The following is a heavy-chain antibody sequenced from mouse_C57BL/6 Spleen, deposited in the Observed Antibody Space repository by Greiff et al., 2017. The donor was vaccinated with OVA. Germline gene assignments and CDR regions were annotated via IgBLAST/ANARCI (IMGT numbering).Heavy chain of an antibody. V-gene: IGHV5-9-1*02. CDR1: GFTFSSYA. Sequence: EVNVVESGEGLVKPGGSLKLSCAASGFTFSSYAMSWVRQTPEKRLEWVAYISSGGDYIYYADTVKGRFTISRDNARNTLYLQMSSLKSEDTAMYYCTREGPYFDVWGTGTTVTVSS. CDR3: TREGPYFDV. J-gene: IGHJ1*03. CDR2: ISSGGDYI.